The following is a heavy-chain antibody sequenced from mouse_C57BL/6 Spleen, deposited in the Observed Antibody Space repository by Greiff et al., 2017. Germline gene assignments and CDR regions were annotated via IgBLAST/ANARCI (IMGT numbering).Heavy chain of an antibody. D-gene: IGHD2-12*01. V-gene: IGHV5-4*01. CDR1: GFTFSSYA. J-gene: IGHJ1*03. CDR3: ASAYYSGYFDV. CDR2: ISDGGSYT. Sequence: EVHLVESGGGLVKPGGSLKLSCAASGFTFSSYAMSWVRQTPEKRLEWVATISDGGSYTYYPDNVKGRFTISRDNAKNNLYLQMSHLKSEDTAMYYCASAYYSGYFDVWGTGTTVTVSS.